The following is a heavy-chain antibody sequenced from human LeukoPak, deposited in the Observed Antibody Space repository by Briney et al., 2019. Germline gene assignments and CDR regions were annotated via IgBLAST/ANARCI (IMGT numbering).Heavy chain of an antibody. D-gene: IGHD6-13*01. Sequence: GGSLRLSCAASGFTFSSYSMNWVRQAPGKVLEWVSSISSSSSYIYYADSVKGRFTISRDNAKNSLYLQMSSLRAEDTAVYYCARDKKTAAAGTDYYYYYGMDVWGQGTTVTVSS. V-gene: IGHV3-21*01. CDR2: ISSSSSYI. J-gene: IGHJ6*02. CDR1: GFTFSSYS. CDR3: ARDKKTAAAGTDYYYYYGMDV.